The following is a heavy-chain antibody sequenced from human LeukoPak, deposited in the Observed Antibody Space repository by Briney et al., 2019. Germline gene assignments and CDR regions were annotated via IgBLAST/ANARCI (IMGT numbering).Heavy chain of an antibody. Sequence: GGSLRLSCAVSGFTVAANYMTWVRQAPGEGLEWVSVFYSGGSAYYADSVKGRFTISRDLSKNTLFLQMNSLRAEDTAVYYCATPGGSGDYPYPTYFNYWGQGTLITVSS. CDR3: ATPGGSGDYPYPTYFNY. V-gene: IGHV3-53*01. CDR1: GFTVAANY. D-gene: IGHD3-10*01. J-gene: IGHJ4*02. CDR2: FYSGGSA.